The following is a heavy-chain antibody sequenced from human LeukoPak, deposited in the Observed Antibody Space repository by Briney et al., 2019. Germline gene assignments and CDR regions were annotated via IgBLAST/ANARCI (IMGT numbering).Heavy chain of an antibody. V-gene: IGHV4-59*01. CDR2: IHYSGST. Sequence: SETLSLTCTVSGGSIRSYYWSWIRQPPGKGLEWIGYIHYSGSTSYNPSLKSRVTISVDTSKNEFSLKLSSVTAADTAVYYCAGYYYGSGSYYLDPWGQGTLVTVSS. CDR3: AGYYYGSGSYYLDP. J-gene: IGHJ5*02. D-gene: IGHD3-10*01. CDR1: GGSIRSYY.